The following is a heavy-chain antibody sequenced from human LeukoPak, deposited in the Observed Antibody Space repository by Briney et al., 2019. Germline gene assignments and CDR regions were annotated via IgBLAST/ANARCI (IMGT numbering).Heavy chain of an antibody. J-gene: IGHJ3*02. CDR2: IYHSGST. CDR1: GGSISSGGYS. Sequence: SETLSLTCAVSGGSISSGGYSWSWIRQPPGKGLEWIGYIYHSGSTYYNPSLKSRVTISVDRSKNQFSLKLSSVTAADTAVYYCARGGLSFDDILTGYYHTDAFDIWGQGTMVTVSS. CDR3: ARGGLSFDDILTGYYHTDAFDI. D-gene: IGHD3-9*01. V-gene: IGHV4-30-2*01.